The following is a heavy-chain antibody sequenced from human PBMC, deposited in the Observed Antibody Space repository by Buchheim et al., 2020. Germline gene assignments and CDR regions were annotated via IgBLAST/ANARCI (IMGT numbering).Heavy chain of an antibody. J-gene: IGHJ4*02. CDR1: GFTFSSYS. CDR3: ARDPTAQYSSRGFRGHYFDY. D-gene: IGHD6-13*01. V-gene: IGHV3-48*02. Sequence: EVQLVESGGGLVQPGGSLRLSCAASGFTFSSYSMNWVRQAPGKGLEWVSYISSSSSTIYYADSVKGRFTISRDNAKNSLYLQMNSLRDEDTAVYYCARDPTAQYSSRGFRGHYFDYWGQGTL. CDR2: ISSSSSTI.